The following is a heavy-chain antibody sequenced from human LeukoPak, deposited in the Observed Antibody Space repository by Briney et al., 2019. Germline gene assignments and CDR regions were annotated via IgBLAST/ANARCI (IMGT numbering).Heavy chain of an antibody. CDR3: ARALRYFGSDAFDI. Sequence: GASVKVSCKASGYTFTSYGISWVRQAPGQGLEWMGWISAYNGNTNYAQKLQGRVTMTTDTSTSTAYMELSSLRSEDTAVYYCARALRYFGSDAFDIWGQGTMVTVSS. V-gene: IGHV1-18*01. CDR2: ISAYNGNT. CDR1: GYTFTSYG. J-gene: IGHJ3*02. D-gene: IGHD3-9*01.